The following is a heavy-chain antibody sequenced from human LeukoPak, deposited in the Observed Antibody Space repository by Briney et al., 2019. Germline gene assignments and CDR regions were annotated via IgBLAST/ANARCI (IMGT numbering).Heavy chain of an antibody. V-gene: IGHV4-39*01. CDR1: GGSISSSSYY. J-gene: IGHJ5*02. D-gene: IGHD1-26*01. Sequence: PSETLSLTCTVSGGSISSSSYYWGWIRQPPGKGLEWIGSIYYSGSTYYNPSLKSRVTISVDTSKNQFSLKLSSVTAADTAVYYCARGGVGATLLKKGGFDPWGQGTLVTVSS. CDR3: ARGGVGATLLKKGGFDP. CDR2: IYYSGST.